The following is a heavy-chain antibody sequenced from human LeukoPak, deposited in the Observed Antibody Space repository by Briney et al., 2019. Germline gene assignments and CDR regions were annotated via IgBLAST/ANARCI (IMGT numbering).Heavy chain of an antibody. CDR3: VRTARVFDY. Sequence: SETLSLTCSVSGASMTTTYWSWVRQPPGKGLEVTGYIFYTGDINHNPSLRSRVTLSLDTSKNQFSLELRSVTAADTAVYYCVRTARVFDYWGQGILVTVSS. CDR1: GASMTTTY. D-gene: IGHD3-10*01. CDR2: IFYTGDI. V-gene: IGHV4-59*12. J-gene: IGHJ4*02.